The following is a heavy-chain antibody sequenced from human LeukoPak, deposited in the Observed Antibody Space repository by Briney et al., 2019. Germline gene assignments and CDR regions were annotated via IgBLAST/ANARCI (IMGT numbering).Heavy chain of an antibody. CDR1: GGTFSSYA. CDR3: ARFDFWSDYYNRSTDV. D-gene: IGHD3-3*01. Sequence: ALVKVSCKASGGTFSSYAISWVRQAPGQGLEWMGWIKPNSGDTNYAQKFQDRVTMSRDTSISTAYMELSSLRSDDTAVYYCARFDFWSDYYNRSTDVWGQGTLVTVSS. CDR2: IKPNSGDT. V-gene: IGHV1-2*02. J-gene: IGHJ4*02.